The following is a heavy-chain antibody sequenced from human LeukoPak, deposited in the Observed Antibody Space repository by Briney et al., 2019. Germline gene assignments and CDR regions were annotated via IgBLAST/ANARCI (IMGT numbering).Heavy chain of an antibody. CDR3: ARASQGYCSSTSCSGAFDI. CDR2: INPNSGGT. V-gene: IGHV1-2*02. D-gene: IGHD2-2*01. J-gene: IGHJ3*02. CDR1: GYTFTGYY. Sequence: ASVKVSCKASGYTFTGYYMHWVRQAPGQGLEWMGWINPNSGGTNYTQKFQGRVTMTRDTSISTAYMELSRLRSDDTAVYYCARASQGYCSSTSCSGAFDIWGQGTMVTVSS.